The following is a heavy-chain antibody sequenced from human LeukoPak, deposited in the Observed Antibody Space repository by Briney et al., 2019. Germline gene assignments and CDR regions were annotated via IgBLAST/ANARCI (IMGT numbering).Heavy chain of an antibody. J-gene: IGHJ4*02. CDR1: GDSISSYY. D-gene: IGHD4-11*01. V-gene: IGHV4-59*08. CDR3: ARGGYYSGVDY. CDR2: IYYSGST. Sequence: PSETLSLTCTVSGDSISSYYWSWIRQPPGKGLEWIGYIYYSGSTNYNPSLKSRVTISVDTSKNQFSLKLSSVTAADTAVYYCARGGYYSGVDYWGQGTLVTVSS.